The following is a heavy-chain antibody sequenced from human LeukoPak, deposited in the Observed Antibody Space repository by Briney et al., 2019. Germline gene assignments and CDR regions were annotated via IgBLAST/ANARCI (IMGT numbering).Heavy chain of an antibody. CDR2: TDNGGSP. CDR3: ARDLGRVANDYYFDS. CDR1: GASISSHY. J-gene: IGHJ4*02. Sequence: PSETLSLTCTISGASISSHYWSWIRQPPGKALEWIGYTDNGGSPKYSPSLRSRVTISVVTSKNQFSLKLNSVTAADTAVYYCARDLGRVANDYYFDSWGQGTPVTVSS. D-gene: IGHD4/OR15-4a*01. V-gene: IGHV4-59*11.